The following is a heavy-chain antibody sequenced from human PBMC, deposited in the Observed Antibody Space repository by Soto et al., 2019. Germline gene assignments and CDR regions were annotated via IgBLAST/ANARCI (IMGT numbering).Heavy chain of an antibody. J-gene: IGHJ6*02. D-gene: IGHD1-1*01. Sequence: QVQLQESGPGQVKPSQTPSLTCTVSGGSVNSGGYHWSWIRQHPGKGLEWIGDIYYSGSTYYNPSLKSRVTISIDTSTNHFSLHLSALTAADTAVYYCARAPITNWNYYGMDVWGQGTTVTVSS. CDR1: GGSVNSGGYH. CDR3: ARAPITNWNYYGMDV. V-gene: IGHV4-31*03. CDR2: IYYSGST.